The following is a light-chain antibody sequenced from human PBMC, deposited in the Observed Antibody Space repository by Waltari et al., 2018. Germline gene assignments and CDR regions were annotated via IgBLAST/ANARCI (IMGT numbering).Light chain of an antibody. Sequence: QSALTQPASVSGSPGQSITISCTGTSSDVGGYKYVSWYQQHPDKAPKLMLYDVNNRTPRVSNRFSGSKAGNTASLTISSLQAEDEADYYCSSYTSSTIPVFGTGTKVTVL. CDR3: SSYTSSTIPV. CDR2: DVN. J-gene: IGLJ1*01. CDR1: SSDVGGYKY. V-gene: IGLV2-14*03.